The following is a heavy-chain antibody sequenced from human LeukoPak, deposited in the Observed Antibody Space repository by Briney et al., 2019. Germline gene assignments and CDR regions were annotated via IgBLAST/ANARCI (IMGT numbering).Heavy chain of an antibody. CDR3: AKRGRSCSGGICHSTTDLDF. CDR1: GYDFTTYW. J-gene: IGHJ4*02. Sequence: GDSLQIYFQGSGYDFTTYWIGWVRPMPGKGREWMGVIYPADSDTRYSTSFQGKVNISADKSISTAFLHLSSLKASDTGIYYCAKRGRSCSGGICHSTTDLDFWGPGTKVTVYS. CDR2: IYPADSDT. D-gene: IGHD2-15*01. V-gene: IGHV5-51*01.